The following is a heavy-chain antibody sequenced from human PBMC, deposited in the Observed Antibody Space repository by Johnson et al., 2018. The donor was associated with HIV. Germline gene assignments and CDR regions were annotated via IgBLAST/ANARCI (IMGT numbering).Heavy chain of an antibody. CDR3: AKDLGIVGAVHRTFDI. J-gene: IGHJ3*02. D-gene: IGHD1-26*01. CDR1: GFTVSSNY. CDR2: IYSGGST. Sequence: VQLVESGGGVVQPGTSLRLSCAASGFTVSSNYMSWVRQAPGKGLEWVSVIYSGGSTYYADSVKGRFTISRDNSKNTLYLQMNSLRAEDTAVYYCAKDLGIVGAVHRTFDIWGQGTMVTVSS. V-gene: IGHV3-66*01.